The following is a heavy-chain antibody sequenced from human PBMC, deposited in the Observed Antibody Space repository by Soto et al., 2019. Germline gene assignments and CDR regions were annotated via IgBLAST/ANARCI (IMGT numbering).Heavy chain of an antibody. J-gene: IGHJ5*02. CDR2: ISYDGSNK. CDR3: AKDFEDPKGS. CDR1: GFTFSSYG. Sequence: QVQLVESGGGVVQPGRSLRLSCAASGFTFSSYGMHWVRQAPGKGLEWVAVISYDGSNKYYADSVKGRFTISRDNSKNTLYLQMNSLRAEDTAVYYCAKDFEDPKGSWGQGTLVTVSS. V-gene: IGHV3-30*18.